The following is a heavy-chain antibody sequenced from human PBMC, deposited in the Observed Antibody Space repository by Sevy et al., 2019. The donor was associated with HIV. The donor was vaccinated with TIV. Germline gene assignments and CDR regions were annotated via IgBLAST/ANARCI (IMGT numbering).Heavy chain of an antibody. CDR3: VREGVGGYSYSLDC. D-gene: IGHD5-18*01. CDR2: MKEDGSDK. Sequence: GGSLRLSCAASGFTFSNYWMSWVRQAPGKGLEWVATMKEDGSDKDYVDSVKGRFTISRDNAKNSLYLQMNSLRAEDTAVYYCVREGVGGYSYSLDCWGQGTLVTVSS. J-gene: IGHJ4*02. V-gene: IGHV3-7*01. CDR1: GFTFSNYW.